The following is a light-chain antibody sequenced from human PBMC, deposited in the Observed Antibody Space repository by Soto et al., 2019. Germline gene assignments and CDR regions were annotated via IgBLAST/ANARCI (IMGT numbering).Light chain of an antibody. J-gene: IGKJ5*01. CDR2: DAS. CDR3: QQYSNLIT. CDR1: QTIHTY. V-gene: IGKV1-33*01. Sequence: DIQMAQSPSSLSASVRDRVSITCRANQTIHTYLNWYQQKLGKAPKLLIYDASNLETGVPSRFSGSGSGTDFTFTISSLQPEDIATYYCQQYSNLITFGQGTRLEIK.